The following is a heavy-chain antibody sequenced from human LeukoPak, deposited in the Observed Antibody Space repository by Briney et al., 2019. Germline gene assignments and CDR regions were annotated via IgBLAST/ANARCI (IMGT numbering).Heavy chain of an antibody. CDR1: GDSVSSNSAA. D-gene: IGHD6-19*01. V-gene: IGHV6-1*01. CDR2: TYCRSKWYN. CDR3: ARGGVAGTFDY. Sequence: SQTLSLTCAISGDSVSSNSAAWNWIRQYPSSGLEWLGRTYCRSKWYNDYPVSVESRITINPDTSKNQFSLQLNSVTPEDTAVYYCARGGVAGTFDYWGQGTLVTVSS. J-gene: IGHJ4*02.